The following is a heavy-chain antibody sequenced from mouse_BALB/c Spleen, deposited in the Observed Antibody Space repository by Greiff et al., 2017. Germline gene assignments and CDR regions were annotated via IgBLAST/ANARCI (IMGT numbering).Heavy chain of an antibody. D-gene: IGHD2-4*01. CDR1: GFTFSDFY. Sequence: EVQGVESGGGLVQPGGSLRLSCATSGFTFSDFYMEWVRQPPGKRLEWIAASRNKANDYTTEYSASVKGRFIVSRDTSQSILYLQMNALRAEDTAIYYCARDAREITTYSWYFDVWGAGTTVTVSS. J-gene: IGHJ1*01. CDR3: ARDAREITTYSWYFDV. CDR2: SRNKANDYTT. V-gene: IGHV7-1*02.